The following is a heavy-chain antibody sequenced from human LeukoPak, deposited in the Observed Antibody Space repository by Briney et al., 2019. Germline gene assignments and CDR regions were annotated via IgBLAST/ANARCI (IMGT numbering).Heavy chain of an antibody. Sequence: GGSLRLSCAASGFNFSSYWMHWVRQAPGKGLVWVSRINTDGSSTSYADSVKGRFTISRDNAKNSLYLQMNSLRAEDTAVYYCARGDIVVVPAATGGYYYWGQGTLVTVSS. D-gene: IGHD2-2*01. J-gene: IGHJ4*02. CDR3: ARGDIVVVPAATGGYYY. V-gene: IGHV3-74*01. CDR2: INTDGSST. CDR1: GFNFSSYW.